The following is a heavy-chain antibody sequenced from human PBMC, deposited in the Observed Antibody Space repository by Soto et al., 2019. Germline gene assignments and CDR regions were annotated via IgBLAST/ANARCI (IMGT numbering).Heavy chain of an antibody. J-gene: IGHJ6*02. V-gene: IGHV1-46*01. CDR2: INPRVGTT. Sequence: QAQLVQSGAEEKQPGASVKIFCTTSGYFFTNYFIHWVRLAPGQGLQWMGIINPRVGTTRSAQRCQGRVTMARDTSTSGVYLEIRSLESEDTAVYYCARGCSVVFIADDMHVDKYGMDLWGQGTTVSVSS. CDR3: ARGCSVVFIADDMHVDKYGMDL. D-gene: IGHD6-13*01. CDR1: GYFFTNYF.